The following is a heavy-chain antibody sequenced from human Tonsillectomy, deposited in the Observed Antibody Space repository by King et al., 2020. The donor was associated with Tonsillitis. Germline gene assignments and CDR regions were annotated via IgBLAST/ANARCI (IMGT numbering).Heavy chain of an antibody. CDR1: GGSISSYY. Sequence: VQLQESAPGLVKPSETLSLTCTVSGGSISSYYWSWIRQPPGKGLEWIGYIYYSGSTNYNPSLKSRVTISVDTSKNQFSLKLSSVTAADTAVYYCARERVTMVRGVIRDAFDIWGQGTMVTVSS. CDR2: IYYSGST. V-gene: IGHV4-59*01. CDR3: ARERVTMVRGVIRDAFDI. D-gene: IGHD3-10*01. J-gene: IGHJ3*02.